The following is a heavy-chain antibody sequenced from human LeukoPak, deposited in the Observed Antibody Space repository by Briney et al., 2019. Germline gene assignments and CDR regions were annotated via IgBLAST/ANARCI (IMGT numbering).Heavy chain of an antibody. V-gene: IGHV3-30-3*01. CDR1: GFTFSSYA. J-gene: IGHJ4*02. CDR2: ISYDGSNK. D-gene: IGHD4-17*01. CDR3: ARDQDYGGKSVADY. Sequence: GGSLRLSCAASGFTFSSYAMHWVRQAPGKGLEWVAVISYDGSNKYYADSVKGRFTIPGDNSKNTLYLQMNSLRAEDTAVYYCARDQDYGGKSVADYWGQGTLVTVSS.